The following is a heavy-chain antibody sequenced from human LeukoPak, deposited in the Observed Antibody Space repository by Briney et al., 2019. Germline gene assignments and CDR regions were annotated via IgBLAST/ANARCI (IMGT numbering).Heavy chain of an antibody. Sequence: PGGSLRLSCAASEFSVGSNYMTWVRQAPGKGLVWVSLINGDGSTISYADSVKGRFTISRDNAKNRLYLQMNSLGAEDTAVYYCASTIGSAGTQYWGQGTLVTVSS. CDR3: ASTIGSAGTQY. CDR1: EFSVGSNY. J-gene: IGHJ4*02. CDR2: INGDGSTI. D-gene: IGHD6-13*01. V-gene: IGHV3-74*01.